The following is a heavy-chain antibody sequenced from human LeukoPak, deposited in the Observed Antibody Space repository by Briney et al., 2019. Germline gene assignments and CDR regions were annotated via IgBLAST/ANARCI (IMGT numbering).Heavy chain of an antibody. Sequence: SETLSLTRTVSGGSISSSSYYWGWIRQPPGKGLEWVGSIYYSGSTYYNPSLKGRVAISVDTSKNQFSLKLSSVTAADTAVYYCATLRSITVIVVVSPGLFDYWGQGTLVTVSS. CDR1: GGSISSSSYY. CDR2: IYYSGST. J-gene: IGHJ4*02. CDR3: ATLRSITVIVVVSPGLFDY. V-gene: IGHV4-39*01. D-gene: IGHD3-22*01.